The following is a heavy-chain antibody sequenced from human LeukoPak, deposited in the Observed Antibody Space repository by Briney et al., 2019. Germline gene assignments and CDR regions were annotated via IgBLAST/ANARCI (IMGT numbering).Heavy chain of an antibody. CDR1: GFTFTSYA. V-gene: IGHV3-23*01. Sequence: GGSLRLSCAASGFTFTSYAMRWVRQAPGKGLEWVSDISAGGENTDYADSVKGRFTISRDNSKSSLYLQLNSLTAEDTAAYYCAKIEGSSSALRFDYCGQGDLLTVSS. J-gene: IGHJ4*02. D-gene: IGHD6-19*01. CDR3: AKIEGSSSALRFDY. CDR2: ISAGGENT.